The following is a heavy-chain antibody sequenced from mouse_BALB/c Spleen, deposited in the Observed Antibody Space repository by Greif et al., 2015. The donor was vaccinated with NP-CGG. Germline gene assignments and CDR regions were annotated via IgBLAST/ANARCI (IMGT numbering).Heavy chain of an antibody. J-gene: IGHJ4*01. V-gene: IGHV5-17*02. Sequence: EVQLQESGGGLVQPGGSRKLSCAASGFTFSSFGIHWVRQAPEKGLEWVAYISSGSSTIYYADTVKGRFTISRDNPKNTLFLQMTSLRSEDTAMYYCARYGNYAMDYWGQGTSVTVSS. CDR3: ARYGNYAMDY. CDR1: GFTFSSFG. D-gene: IGHD2-1*01. CDR2: ISSGSSTI.